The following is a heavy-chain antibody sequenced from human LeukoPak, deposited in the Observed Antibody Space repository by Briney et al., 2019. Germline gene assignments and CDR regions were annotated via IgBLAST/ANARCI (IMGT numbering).Heavy chain of an antibody. CDR3: ARAQRGIQLWLLWFDP. V-gene: IGHV4-59*01. J-gene: IGHJ5*02. Sequence: PSETLSLTCTVSGCSISSYYWSWIRQPPGKGLEWIGYIYYSGSTNYNPSLKSRVTISVDTSKNQFSLKLSSVTAADTAVYYCARAQRGIQLWLLWFDPWGQGTLVTVSS. D-gene: IGHD5-18*01. CDR2: IYYSGST. CDR1: GCSISSYY.